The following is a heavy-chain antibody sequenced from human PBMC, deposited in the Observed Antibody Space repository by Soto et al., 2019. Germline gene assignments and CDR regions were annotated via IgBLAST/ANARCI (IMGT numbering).Heavy chain of an antibody. CDR1: GGSISSGGYY. Sequence: QVQLQESGPGLVKPSQTLSLTCTVSGGSISSGGYYWSWIRQHPGKVLEWIGYIYYCGSTYYNPSLKSRVTISVDTSKNQFSLKLSSVTAADTAVYYCARGDGYYYDSSGLPNWFDPWGQGTLVTVSS. J-gene: IGHJ5*02. V-gene: IGHV4-31*03. D-gene: IGHD3-22*01. CDR2: IYYCGST. CDR3: ARGDGYYYDSSGLPNWFDP.